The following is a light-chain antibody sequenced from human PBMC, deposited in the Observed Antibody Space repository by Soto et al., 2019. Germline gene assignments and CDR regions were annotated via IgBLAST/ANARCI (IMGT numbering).Light chain of an antibody. CDR2: DTT. V-gene: IGLV7-46*01. CDR1: TGAVTNGHY. CDR3: LLSYNGPYV. J-gene: IGLJ1*01. Sequence: QAVVTQAPSLTVSPGGTVTLTCFSSTGAVTNGHYPYWFQQKPGQAPRTLIYDTTNRHSWTPARFSGSLLGGKAALTLSGAQPEDEAEYYCLLSYNGPYVFGTGTKVTV.